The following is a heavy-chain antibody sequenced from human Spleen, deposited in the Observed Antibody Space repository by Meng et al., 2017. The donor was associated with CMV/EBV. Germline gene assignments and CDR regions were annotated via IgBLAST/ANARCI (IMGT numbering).Heavy chain of an antibody. CDR3: ARDVGYLAFDY. CDR2: ISSDGSNK. CDR1: GFTFSSYA. Sequence: GESLKISCAASGFTFSSYAMHWVRQAPGKGLEWVAVISSDGSNKYYADSVKGRFTISRDNSKNRLYLQMNSLRAEDTVVYYCARDVGYLAFDYWGQGTLVTVSS. D-gene: IGHD2-15*01. V-gene: IGHV3-30-3*01. J-gene: IGHJ4*02.